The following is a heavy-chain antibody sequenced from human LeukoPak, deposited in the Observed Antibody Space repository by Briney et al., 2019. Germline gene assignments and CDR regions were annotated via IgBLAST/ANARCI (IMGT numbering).Heavy chain of an antibody. V-gene: IGHV3-74*01. CDR2: INSDGSIT. Sequence: GGSLRLSCAAPGFTFSSYWMHWVRQAPGTGLVWVSHINSDGSITNYADSVKGRFTISRDNAKNTLYLQMNSLRAEDTSVYYCARESDSPDYWGQGTLVTVSS. J-gene: IGHJ4*02. CDR1: GFTFSSYW. D-gene: IGHD2-15*01. CDR3: ARESDSPDY.